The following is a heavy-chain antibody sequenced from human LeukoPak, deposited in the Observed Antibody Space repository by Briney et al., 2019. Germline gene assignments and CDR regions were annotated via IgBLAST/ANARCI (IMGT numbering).Heavy chain of an antibody. V-gene: IGHV3-74*01. CDR2: INSDESTT. CDR3: AREYRDAYDI. CDR1: GFTFSSYW. Sequence: GGSLRLSCAASGFTFSSYWMHWVRQAPGKGLVWVSRINSDESTTSYADSVKGRFTISRDNAKNTLYLQVNSLRAEDTAVYYCAREYRDAYDIWGQGTMLTVSS. D-gene: IGHD3-16*02. J-gene: IGHJ3*02.